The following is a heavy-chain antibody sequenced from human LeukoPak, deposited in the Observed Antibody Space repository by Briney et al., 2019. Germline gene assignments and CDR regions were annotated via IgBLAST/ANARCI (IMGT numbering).Heavy chain of an antibody. CDR1: GGSFSGYY. CDR2: IYYSGST. CDR3: ARHLVVVGARGGYYFDY. Sequence: SETLSLTCAVYGGSFSGYYWSWIRQPPGKGLEWIGYIYYSGSTNYNPSLKSRVTISVDTSKNQFSLKLSSVTAADTAVYYCARHLVVVGARGGYYFDYWGQGTLVTVSS. V-gene: IGHV4-59*08. D-gene: IGHD1-26*01. J-gene: IGHJ4*02.